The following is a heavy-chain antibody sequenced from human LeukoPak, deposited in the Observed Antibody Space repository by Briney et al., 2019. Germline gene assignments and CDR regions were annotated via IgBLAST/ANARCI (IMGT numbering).Heavy chain of an antibody. J-gene: IGHJ6*03. Sequence: PGGSLSLSCAASGFTFSSYAMSWVRQAPGKGLEWVSAISGSGGSTYYADSVEGRFTISRDNSKNTLYLQMNSLRAEDTAVYYCAKDGVVDYYYYYMDVWGKGTTVTVSS. CDR1: GFTFSSYA. D-gene: IGHD2-21*01. V-gene: IGHV3-23*01. CDR3: AKDGVVDYYYYYMDV. CDR2: ISGSGGST.